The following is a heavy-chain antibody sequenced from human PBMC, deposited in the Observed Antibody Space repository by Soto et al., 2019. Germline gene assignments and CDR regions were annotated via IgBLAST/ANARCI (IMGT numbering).Heavy chain of an antibody. Sequence: SSETLPLTCTVSGGSISSYYWSWIRQPPGKGLEWIGYIYYSGSTNYNPSLKSRVTISVDKSKNQFSLKLSSVTAADTAVYYCARVSGSYYYGMDVWGQGTTVTVSS. CDR3: ARVSGSYYYGMDV. V-gene: IGHV4-59*12. J-gene: IGHJ6*02. CDR1: GGSISSYY. CDR2: IYYSGST.